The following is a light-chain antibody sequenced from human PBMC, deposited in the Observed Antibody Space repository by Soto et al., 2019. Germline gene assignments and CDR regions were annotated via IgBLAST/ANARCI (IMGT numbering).Light chain of an antibody. CDR1: SRDIGDYTY. V-gene: IGLV2-14*01. CDR3: SSYTSGSTLYA. CDR2: GVS. J-gene: IGLJ1*01. Sequence: SVVTQPASLSGSPGQSITLSRTGTSRDIGDYTYVSWYQQHPGKAPKLIIYGVSNRPSGVSNRFSGSKSGNTASLTISGLQAEDEADYYCSSYTSGSTLYAFGTGTKVTVL.